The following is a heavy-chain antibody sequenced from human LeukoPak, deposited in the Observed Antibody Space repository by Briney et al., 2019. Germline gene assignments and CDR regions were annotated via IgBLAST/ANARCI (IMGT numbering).Heavy chain of an antibody. J-gene: IGHJ4*02. Sequence: GRSLRLSCTASGSTFGDYAMSWFRQAPGEGLEWVGFIRSKAHGGTTEYAASVKGRFTISRDDSKSIAYLQMDSLKTEDTAVYYCTRAGRYCSGGSCYSFYWGQGTLVTVSS. CDR1: GSTFGDYA. V-gene: IGHV3-49*03. D-gene: IGHD2-15*01. CDR2: IRSKAHGGTT. CDR3: TRAGRYCSGGSCYSFY.